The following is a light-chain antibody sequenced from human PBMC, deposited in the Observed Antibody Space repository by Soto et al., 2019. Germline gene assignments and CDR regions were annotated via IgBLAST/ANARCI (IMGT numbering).Light chain of an antibody. CDR2: DVS. Sequence: QSVLTQPASVSGSPGQSLTISCVGTSGDTGDYNYVSWYQQDQDKVPKVIIYDVSNRPSGVSDRFSGTKSGNTASLTVSGLHAEDDADYYCCSYTRSGTLIFGTGTKLTVL. V-gene: IGLV2-14*01. J-gene: IGLJ1*01. CDR3: CSYTRSGTLI. CDR1: SGDTGDYNY.